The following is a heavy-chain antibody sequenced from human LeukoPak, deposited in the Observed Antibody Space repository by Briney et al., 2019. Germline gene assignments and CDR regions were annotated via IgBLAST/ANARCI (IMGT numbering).Heavy chain of an antibody. CDR3: GRGHWGLDY. J-gene: IGHJ4*02. CDR1: GFTVSRNY. Sequence: GGSLRLSCAASGFTVSRNYMTWIRQAPGKGLEWVSYITNTGNSMEYVDSVKGRFTTSRDNSKNSLYLQMNSLRAEDTAVYYCGRGHWGLDYWGQGALVTVSS. CDR2: ITNTGNSM. V-gene: IGHV3-11*01. D-gene: IGHD7-27*01.